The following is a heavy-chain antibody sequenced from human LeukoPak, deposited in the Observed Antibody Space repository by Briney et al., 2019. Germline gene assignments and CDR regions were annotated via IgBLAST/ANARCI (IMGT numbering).Heavy chain of an antibody. CDR3: ARLLRYGDYVY. CDR1: GGSFSGYY. CDR2: INHSGST. J-gene: IGHJ4*02. V-gene: IGHV4-34*01. D-gene: IGHD4-17*01. Sequence: SETLSLTCAVYGGSFSGYYWSWIRQPPGKGLEWIGEINHSGSTNYNPSLKSRVTISVDTSKNQFSLKLSSVTAADTAVYYCARLLRYGDYVYWGQGTLVTVSS.